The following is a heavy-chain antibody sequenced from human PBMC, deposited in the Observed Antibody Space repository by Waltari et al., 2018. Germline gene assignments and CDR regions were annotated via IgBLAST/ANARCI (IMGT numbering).Heavy chain of an antibody. D-gene: IGHD2-21*02. CDR2: ISYDGNSK. Sequence: QMQLVESGGDVVQPGRSLRLSCAASGFTFSDYAIHWVRQAPGKGLEWVAFISYDGNSKFYAESVKGRFTVSRDNSKNTLYLEMDSLKVEDTSIYYCARETADFDVWGQGTMVTVSS. CDR3: ARETADFDV. CDR1: GFTFSDYA. V-gene: IGHV3-30*01. J-gene: IGHJ3*01.